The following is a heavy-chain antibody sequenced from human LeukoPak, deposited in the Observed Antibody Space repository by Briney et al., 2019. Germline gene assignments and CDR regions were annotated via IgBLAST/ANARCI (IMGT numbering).Heavy chain of an antibody. CDR1: GDSVSSNSAA. CDR2: TYYRSKWYN. CDR3: AGELGYYDSIIDWFDP. Sequence: SQTLSLTCAISGDSVSSNSAAWNWIRQSPSRGLEWLGRTYYRSKWYNDYAVSVKSRITINPDTSKNQFSLQLNSVTPEDTAVYYCAGELGYYDSIIDWFDPWGQGTLVTVSS. V-gene: IGHV6-1*01. D-gene: IGHD3-22*01. J-gene: IGHJ5*02.